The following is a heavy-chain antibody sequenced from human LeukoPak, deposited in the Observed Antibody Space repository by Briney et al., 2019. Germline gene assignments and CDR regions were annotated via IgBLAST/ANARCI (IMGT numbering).Heavy chain of an antibody. CDR1: GYTFTSYY. CDR3: ARDIEVVAATVAFQH. CDR2: INPTGGST. V-gene: IGHV1-46*01. D-gene: IGHD2-15*01. J-gene: IGHJ1*01. Sequence: GASVKVSCKASGYTFTSYYMHWVRQAPGQGLEWMGIINPTGGSTTYAQTFQGRVAMTRDTSTSTVHMELSSLRSEDTAVYYCARDIEVVAATVAFQHWGQGTLVTASS.